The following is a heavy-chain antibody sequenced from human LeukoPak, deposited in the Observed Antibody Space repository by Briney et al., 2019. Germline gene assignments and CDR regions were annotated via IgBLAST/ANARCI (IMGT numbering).Heavy chain of an antibody. J-gene: IGHJ4*02. Sequence: SETLSLTYAVYGGSFSGYYWSWIRQPPGKGLEWIGEINHSGSTNYNPSLKSRVTISVDTSKNQFSLKLSSVTAADTAVYYCARVDSSSSQTHDYWGQGTLVTVSS. CDR1: GGSFSGYY. V-gene: IGHV4-34*01. D-gene: IGHD6-6*01. CDR3: ARVDSSSSQTHDY. CDR2: INHSGST.